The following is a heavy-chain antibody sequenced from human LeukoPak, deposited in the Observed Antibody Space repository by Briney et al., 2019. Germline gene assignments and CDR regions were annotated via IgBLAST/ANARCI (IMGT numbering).Heavy chain of an antibody. V-gene: IGHV4-4*08. D-gene: IGHD6-13*01. CDR2: IYTSRRT. J-gene: IGHJ5*02. Sequence: PSETLSLTCTVSGGSISSFHWSWIRQPPGKGLEWIGYIYTSRRTNYNPSLKSRVPISVDTSKNQFSLKLRSVTAADTAVYYCVSPRGNNWFDPWGQGTLVTVSS. CDR1: GGSISSFH. CDR3: VSPRGNNWFDP.